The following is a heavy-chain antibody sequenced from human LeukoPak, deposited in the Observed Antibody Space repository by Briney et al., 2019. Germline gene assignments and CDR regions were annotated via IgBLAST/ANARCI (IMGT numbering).Heavy chain of an antibody. J-gene: IGHJ3*02. CDR3: ARDSGSYLPAAFDI. CDR2: ISSSSSYI. V-gene: IGHV3-21*01. Sequence: GGSLRLSCAASGFTFSSYSMNWVRQAPGKGLEWVSSISSSSSYIYYADSVKGRFTISRDNAKDSLYLQMNSLGAEDTAVYYCARDSGSYLPAAFDIWGQGTMVTVSS. CDR1: GFTFSSYS. D-gene: IGHD1-26*01.